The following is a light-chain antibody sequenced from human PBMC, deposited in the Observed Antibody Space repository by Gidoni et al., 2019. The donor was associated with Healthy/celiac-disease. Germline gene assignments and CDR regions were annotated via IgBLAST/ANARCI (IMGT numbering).Light chain of an antibody. Sequence: EIVLTQSPATLSLSPGERATLSCRDSQSVSSYLAWYQQKPGQAPRLLIYDASNRATGIPARFSGSGSGTDFTLTISSLEPEDFAVYYCQQRSNWPPLFTFGPWTKVDIK. CDR3: QQRSNWPPLFT. V-gene: IGKV3-11*01. CDR2: DAS. J-gene: IGKJ3*01. CDR1: QSVSSY.